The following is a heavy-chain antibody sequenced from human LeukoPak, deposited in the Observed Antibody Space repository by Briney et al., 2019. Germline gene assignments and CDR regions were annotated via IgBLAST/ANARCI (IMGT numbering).Heavy chain of an antibody. J-gene: IGHJ6*03. Sequence: ASVKVSCKASGYTFTGYYMHWVRQAPGQGLEWMGRINPNSGGTNYAQKFQGRVTMTRDTSISTAYMELSRLRSDDTAVYYCAREADRGRSPYYYYYIDVWGKGTTVTVSS. CDR3: AREADRGRSPYYYYYIDV. CDR1: GYTFTGYY. CDR2: INPNSGGT. D-gene: IGHD6-19*01. V-gene: IGHV1-2*06.